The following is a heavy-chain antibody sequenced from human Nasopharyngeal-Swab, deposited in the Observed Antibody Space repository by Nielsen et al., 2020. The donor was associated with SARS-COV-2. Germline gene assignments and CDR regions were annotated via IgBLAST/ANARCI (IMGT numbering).Heavy chain of an antibody. V-gene: IGHV4-4*02. D-gene: IGHD2-2*01. Sequence: WIRQPPGKGLEWIGEIFHSGNTNYNPSLKSRVTISVDKSKNQFSLKLTSVTAADTAIYYCAIFVAPAALGGGGEKEDREGGGKGKTGTVSS. CDR3: AIFVAPAALGGGGEKEDREG. J-gene: IGHJ6*04. CDR2: IFHSGNT.